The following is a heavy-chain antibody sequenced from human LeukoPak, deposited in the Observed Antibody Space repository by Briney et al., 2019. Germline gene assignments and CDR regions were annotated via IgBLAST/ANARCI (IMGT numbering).Heavy chain of an antibody. CDR2: ISSSSSYI. V-gene: IGHV3-21*01. CDR1: GFTFSSYS. CDR3: AREPDYYDSSGYYYDGAFDI. D-gene: IGHD3-22*01. Sequence: GGSLRLSCAASGFTFSSYSMNWVRQAPGKGLEWVSSISSSSSYIYYADSVKGRFTISRDNAKNSLYLQMNSLRAEDTAVYYCAREPDYYDSSGYYYDGAFDIWGQGTMVTVSS. J-gene: IGHJ3*02.